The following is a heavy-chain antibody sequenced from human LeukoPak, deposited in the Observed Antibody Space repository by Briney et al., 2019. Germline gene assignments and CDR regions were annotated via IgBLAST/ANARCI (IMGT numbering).Heavy chain of an antibody. J-gene: IGHJ3*02. D-gene: IGHD3-16*02. CDR3: AKDRGIGLRLGELSLYGGGAFDI. V-gene: IGHV3-53*01. CDR2: IYSGGST. CDR1: GFTVSSNY. Sequence: PGGSLRLSCAASGFTVSSNYMSWVRQAPGKGLEWVSVIYSGGSTYYADSVKGRFTISRDNSKNTLYLQMNSLRAEDTAVYYCAKDRGIGLRLGELSLYGGGAFDIWGQGTMVTVSS.